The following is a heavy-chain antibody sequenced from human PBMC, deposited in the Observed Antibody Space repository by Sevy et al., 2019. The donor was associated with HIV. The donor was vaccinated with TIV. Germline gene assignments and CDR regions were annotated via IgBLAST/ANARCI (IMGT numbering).Heavy chain of an antibody. D-gene: IGHD3-22*01. CDR3: AGGVVIGTTFDY. V-gene: IGHV3-48*03. J-gene: IGHJ4*02. CDR2: ISSSGSLI. Sequence: GGSLRLSCAASEFTFSSYEMNWVHQAPGKGLEWVSYISSSGSLIYYADSVKGRFTISRDNAKNSLYLQMNSLRAEDTAVYYCAGGVVIGTTFDYWGQGTLVTVSS. CDR1: EFTFSSYE.